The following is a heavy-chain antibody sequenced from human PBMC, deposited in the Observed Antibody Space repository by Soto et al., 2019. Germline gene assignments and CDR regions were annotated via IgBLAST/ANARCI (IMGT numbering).Heavy chain of an antibody. D-gene: IGHD2-2*01. CDR1: GGTFSSYA. Sequence: SVKVSCKASGGTFSSYAISWVRQAPGQGLEWMGGIVPIFGTANYAQKFQGRVTITADESTSTAYMELSSLRSEDTAVYYCARDERGIHCSSTSCAGMDVWGQGTTVTVSS. CDR3: ARDERGIHCSSTSCAGMDV. J-gene: IGHJ6*02. V-gene: IGHV1-69*13. CDR2: IVPIFGTA.